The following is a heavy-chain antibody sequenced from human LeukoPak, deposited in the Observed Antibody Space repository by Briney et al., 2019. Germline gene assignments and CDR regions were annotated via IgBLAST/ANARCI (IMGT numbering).Heavy chain of an antibody. V-gene: IGHV3-23*01. CDR2: ISGSGGGT. CDR3: AKGGTTGTPGGY. CDR1: GFIFSDYK. D-gene: IGHD1-1*01. Sequence: GGSLRLSCAASGFIFSDYKMTWIRQAPGKGLEWVSAISGSGGGTYYADSVKGRFIISRDNSKNTLYLQMNSLRAEDTAVYYCAKGGTTGTPGGYWGQGTLVTVSS. J-gene: IGHJ4*02.